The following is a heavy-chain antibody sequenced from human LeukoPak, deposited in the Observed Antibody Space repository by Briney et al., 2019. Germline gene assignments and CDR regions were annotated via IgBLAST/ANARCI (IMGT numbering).Heavy chain of an antibody. D-gene: IGHD3-16*02. CDR2: IIPIFGTA. V-gene: IGHV1-69*13. CDR3: ARSWNDYVWGSYRDDAFDI. CDR1: GGTFSSYA. Sequence: GASVKLSCKASGGTFSSYAISCVRQAPGQGLECRGGIIPIFGTANYAQKFQGEVTITADESTSTAYMELSSLRSEDTAVYYCARSWNDYVWGSYRDDAFDIWGQGTMVTVSS. J-gene: IGHJ3*02.